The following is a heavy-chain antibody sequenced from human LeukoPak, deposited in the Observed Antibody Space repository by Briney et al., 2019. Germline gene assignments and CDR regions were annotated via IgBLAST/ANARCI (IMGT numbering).Heavy chain of an antibody. CDR1: GYTFTGYY. Sequence: ASVKVSCKASGYTFTGYYMHWVRQAPGQGLEWMGWINPNSGGTNYAQKFQGRVTMTRDTSISTAYMELSRLRSDDTAVYYCARNYYDILTGYQSADYWGQGTLVTVSS. V-gene: IGHV1-2*02. CDR2: INPNSGGT. D-gene: IGHD3-9*01. J-gene: IGHJ4*02. CDR3: ARNYYDILTGYQSADY.